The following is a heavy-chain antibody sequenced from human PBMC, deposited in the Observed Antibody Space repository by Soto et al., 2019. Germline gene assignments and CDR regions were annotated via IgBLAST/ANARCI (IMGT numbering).Heavy chain of an antibody. CDR2: INPNSGGT. CDR1: GYTFTGYY. V-gene: IGHV1-2*04. CDR3: ARDRGTMVRGVITRGPLGY. Sequence: GASVKVSCKASGYTFTGYYMHWVRQAPGQGLEWMGWINPNSGGTNYAQKFQGWVTMTRDTSISTAYMELSRLRSDDTAVYYCARDRGTMVRGVITRGPLGYWGQGTLVTVSS. J-gene: IGHJ4*02. D-gene: IGHD3-10*01.